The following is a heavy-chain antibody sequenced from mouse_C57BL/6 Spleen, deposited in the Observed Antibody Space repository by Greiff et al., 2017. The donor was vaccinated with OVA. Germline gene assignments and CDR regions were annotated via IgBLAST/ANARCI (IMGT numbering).Heavy chain of an antibody. CDR2: IYPSDSET. J-gene: IGHJ4*01. V-gene: IGHV1-61*01. Sequence: QVQLQQPGAELVRPGSSVKLSCKASGYTFTSYWMDWVKQRPGQGLEWIGNIYPSDSETHYNQKFKDKATLTVDKSSSTAYMQLSSLTSEDSAVYYGARSSTRQLRPYYAMDYWGQGTSVTVAS. CDR3: ARSSTRQLRPYYAMDY. D-gene: IGHD3-2*02. CDR1: GYTFTSYW.